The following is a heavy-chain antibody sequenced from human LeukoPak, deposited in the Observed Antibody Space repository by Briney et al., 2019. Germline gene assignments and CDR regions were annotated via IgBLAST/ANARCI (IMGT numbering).Heavy chain of an antibody. CDR2: IYNSGST. V-gene: IGHV4-39*01. CDR1: GGSISGSSYY. J-gene: IGHJ4*02. D-gene: IGHD1-14*01. Sequence: PETLSLTCTVSGGSISGSSYYWGWVRQPRGKGLEWIGSIYNSGSTYHNYYPNSRVTISIATSTTQYSLKLSSMTAAATAVSYCASAGRGGIRDAGIGWGQGTPVTVSS. CDR3: ASAGRGGIRDAGIG.